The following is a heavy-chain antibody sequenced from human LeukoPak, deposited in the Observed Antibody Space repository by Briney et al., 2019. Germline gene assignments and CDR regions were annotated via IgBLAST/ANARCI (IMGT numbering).Heavy chain of an antibody. CDR2: INPNSGGT. J-gene: IGHJ3*02. Sequence: ASVKVSCKASGYTFTGYYMHWVRQAPGQGLEWMGWINPNSGGTNYAQKFQGRVTMTRDTSISTAYMELSRLRSDDTAVYYCARVRSGYCSSTSCYADHDAFDIWGQGTMVTVSS. V-gene: IGHV1-2*02. CDR1: GYTFTGYY. CDR3: ARVRSGYCSSTSCYADHDAFDI. D-gene: IGHD2-2*03.